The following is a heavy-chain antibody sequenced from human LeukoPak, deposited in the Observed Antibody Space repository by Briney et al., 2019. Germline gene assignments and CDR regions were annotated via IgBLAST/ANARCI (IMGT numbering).Heavy chain of an antibody. CDR1: GFTFDDYG. D-gene: IGHD3-3*01. J-gene: IGHJ6*03. Sequence: GGSLRLSCAVSGFTFDDYGMSWVRQAPGKGLEWVSGINWNGGSTGYADSVKGRFTISRDNAKNSLYLQMNSLRAEDTALYYCARSGSGYYPFYYYMDVWGKGTTVTVSS. CDR2: INWNGGST. V-gene: IGHV3-20*04. CDR3: ARSGSGYYPFYYYMDV.